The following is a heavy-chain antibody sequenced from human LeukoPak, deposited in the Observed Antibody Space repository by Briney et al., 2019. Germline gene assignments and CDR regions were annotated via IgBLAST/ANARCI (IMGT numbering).Heavy chain of an antibody. Sequence: PGGSLRLSCAASGFTFSGYAMSWVRQAPGKGLEWVSVISGKDGSTYYADSVKGRFTISRDNSKNTLCLQMNSLRAEDTAVYYCAKVSTSFWYYYDSSGYLYWGQGTLVIVSS. CDR2: ISGKDGST. CDR1: GFTFSGYA. CDR3: AKVSTSFWYYYDSSGYLY. V-gene: IGHV3-23*01. J-gene: IGHJ4*02. D-gene: IGHD3-22*01.